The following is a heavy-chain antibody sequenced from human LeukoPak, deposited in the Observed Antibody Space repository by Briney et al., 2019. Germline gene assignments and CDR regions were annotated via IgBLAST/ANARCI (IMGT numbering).Heavy chain of an antibody. V-gene: IGHV1-18*01. Sequence: ASVKVSRKASGYTFTSYGISWVRQAPGQGLEWMGWISAYNGNTNYAQKLQGRVTMTTDTSTSTAYMELRSLRSDDTAVYYCARDAYRILRYFDWGSRGYYYYGMDVWGQGTTVTVSS. CDR2: ISAYNGNT. J-gene: IGHJ6*02. D-gene: IGHD3-9*01. CDR1: GYTFTSYG. CDR3: ARDAYRILRYFDWGSRGYYYYGMDV.